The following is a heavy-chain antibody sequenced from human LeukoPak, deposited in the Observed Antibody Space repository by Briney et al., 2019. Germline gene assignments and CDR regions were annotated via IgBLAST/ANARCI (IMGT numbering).Heavy chain of an antibody. V-gene: IGHV5-51*01. CDR2: IYPGDSDT. CDR1: GYSLTSYW. CDR3: ARLKGEVGATSYISFDY. D-gene: IGHD1-26*01. J-gene: IGHJ4*02. Sequence: PGESLKISCKGSGYSLTSYWIGWVRQMPGKGLEWMGIIYPGDSDTRYSPSFQGQVTISADKSISTAYLQWSSLKASDTAMYYCARLKGEVGATSYISFDYWGQGTLVTVSS.